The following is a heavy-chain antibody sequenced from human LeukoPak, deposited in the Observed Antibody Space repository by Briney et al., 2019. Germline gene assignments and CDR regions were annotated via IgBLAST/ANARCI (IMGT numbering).Heavy chain of an antibody. J-gene: IGHJ5*02. CDR2: IYYSGST. CDR3: ARDSRTTIFGVVSWWFDP. D-gene: IGHD3-3*01. CDR1: GGSFSGYY. Sequence: PSETLSLTCAVYGGSFSGYYWSWIRQPPGKGLEWIGYIYYSGSTNYNPSLKSRVTISVDTSKNQFSLKLSSVTAADTAVYYCARDSRTTIFGVVSWWFDPWGQGTLVTVSS. V-gene: IGHV4-59*01.